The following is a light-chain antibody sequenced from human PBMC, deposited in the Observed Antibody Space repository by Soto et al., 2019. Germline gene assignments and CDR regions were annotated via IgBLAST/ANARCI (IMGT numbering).Light chain of an antibody. Sequence: QSALTQPASVSGSPGQSITISCIGTSNDIGGYDYVSWYQQYPGKAPKLMIYDVTDRPPGVSSRFSGSKSDNTASLTISGLLADDAADYYSRSYTSSSALYVFGGGTKVTVL. CDR1: SNDIGGYDY. V-gene: IGLV2-14*01. CDR2: DVT. J-gene: IGLJ1*01. CDR3: RSYTSSSALYV.